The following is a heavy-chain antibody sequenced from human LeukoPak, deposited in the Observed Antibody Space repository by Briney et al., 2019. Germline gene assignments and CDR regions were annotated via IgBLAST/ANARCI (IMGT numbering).Heavy chain of an antibody. V-gene: IGHV3-30*18. CDR1: GFTFSSYG. CDR3: AKGPMTTVTPYYYYGMDV. Sequence: GGSLRLSCAASGFTFSSYGMHWVRQAPGKGLEWVAVISNDGSNKYYGDSVKGRFTISRDNSKNTLYLQMNSLRAEDTAVYYCAKGPMTTVTPYYYYGMDVWGPGTTVTVSS. CDR2: ISNDGSNK. J-gene: IGHJ6*02. D-gene: IGHD4-17*01.